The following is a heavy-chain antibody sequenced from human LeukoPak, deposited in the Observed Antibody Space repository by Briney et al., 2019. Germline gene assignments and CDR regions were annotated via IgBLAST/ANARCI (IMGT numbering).Heavy chain of an antibody. D-gene: IGHD1-26*01. Sequence: SETLSLTCAVYGGSFSGYYWSWIRQPPGRGLEWVGEINHSGSTNYNPSLKSRVTISVDTSKNQFSLKLSSVTAADTAGYYCARSSIVGATDYFDYWGQGTLVTVSS. CDR1: GGSFSGYY. CDR3: ARSSIVGATDYFDY. V-gene: IGHV4-34*01. CDR2: INHSGST. J-gene: IGHJ4*02.